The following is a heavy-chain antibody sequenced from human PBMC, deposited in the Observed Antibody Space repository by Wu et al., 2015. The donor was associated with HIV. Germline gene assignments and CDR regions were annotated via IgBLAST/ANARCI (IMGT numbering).Heavy chain of an antibody. CDR3: ARDRGGNSAWWYFDL. J-gene: IGHJ2*01. CDR2: INPSGGST. V-gene: IGHV1-46*01. CDR1: GYTFTSYY. Sequence: QVQLVQSGAEVKKPGASVKVSCKASGYTFTSYYMHWVRQAPGQGLEWMGIINPSGGSTSYAQKFQGRVTLTRDASTSTVYMELSSLRSEDTAVYYCARDRGGNSAWWYFDLWGRGTLVTVSS. D-gene: IGHD4-23*01.